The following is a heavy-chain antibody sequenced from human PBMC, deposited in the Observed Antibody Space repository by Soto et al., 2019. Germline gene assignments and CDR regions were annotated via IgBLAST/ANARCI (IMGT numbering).Heavy chain of an antibody. CDR1: GGTISSYA. D-gene: IGHD3-10*01. Sequence: SVKVSCKASGGTISSYAISWVRQPPGQGLEWMGGIIPIFGTANYAQKFQGRVTITADESTCTAYMELSSLRSEDTAVYYCARGPNPFSYFYGSGSHFDYWGQGTLVTVSS. CDR3: ARGPNPFSYFYGSGSHFDY. CDR2: IIPIFGTA. V-gene: IGHV1-69*13. J-gene: IGHJ4*02.